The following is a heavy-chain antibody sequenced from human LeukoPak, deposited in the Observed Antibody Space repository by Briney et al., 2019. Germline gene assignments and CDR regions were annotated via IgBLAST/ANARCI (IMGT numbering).Heavy chain of an antibody. V-gene: IGHV3-21*01. CDR3: ARDLNDYGAH. J-gene: IGHJ4*02. Sequence: GGSLRLSCAASGFTFSSYNMNWVRQAPGKGLEWVSSISSSSGYIYYADSVKGRFTISRDNAKNSLYLQMNSLRAEDTAVYYCARDLNDYGAHWGQGTLVTVSS. CDR2: ISSSSGYI. CDR1: GFTFSSYN. D-gene: IGHD4-17*01.